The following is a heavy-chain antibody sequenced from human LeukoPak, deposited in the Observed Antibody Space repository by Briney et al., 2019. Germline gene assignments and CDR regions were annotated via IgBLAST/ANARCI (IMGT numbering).Heavy chain of an antibody. Sequence: PGGSLRLSCEASGFTLSSYETSWVRQAPGKGLEWVSYISTGGDTIHYADSVKGRFTISRDNAKKSLYLQMNSLRAEDTAVYYCARPLGYSGSGSYYAYWGQGTLVTVSA. V-gene: IGHV3-48*03. CDR1: GFTLSSYE. D-gene: IGHD3-10*01. CDR3: ARPLGYSGSGSYYAY. CDR2: ISTGGDTI. J-gene: IGHJ4*02.